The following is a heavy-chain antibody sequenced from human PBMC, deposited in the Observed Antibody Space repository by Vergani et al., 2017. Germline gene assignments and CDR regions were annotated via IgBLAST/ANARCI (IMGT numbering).Heavy chain of an antibody. V-gene: IGHV4-61*01. CDR2: IYYSGST. CDR1: GGSVSSGSYY. J-gene: IGHJ3*02. CDR3: ARVGLYCSGGSCYYDAFDI. Sequence: QVQLQESGPGLVKPSETLSLTCTVSGGSVSSGSYYWSWIRQPPGKGLEWIGYIYYSGSTNYNPSLKSRVTISVDTSKNQFSLNLSSVTAADTAVYYCARVGLYCSGGSCYYDAFDIWGQGTMVTVSS. D-gene: IGHD2-15*01.